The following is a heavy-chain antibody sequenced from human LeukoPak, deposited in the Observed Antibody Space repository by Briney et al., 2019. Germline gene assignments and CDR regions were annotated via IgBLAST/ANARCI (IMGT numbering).Heavy chain of an antibody. CDR1: GDSISSYY. J-gene: IGHJ6*04. CDR2: IYFGGST. Sequence: SETLSLTCTVSGDSISSYYWSWIRQPPGKGLEWIGSIYFGGSTSYNPSLKSRVTISVDTSKNQFSLKLSSVTAADTAVYYCARGPPLDVWGKGTTVTVSS. V-gene: IGHV4-59*05. CDR3: ARGPPLDV.